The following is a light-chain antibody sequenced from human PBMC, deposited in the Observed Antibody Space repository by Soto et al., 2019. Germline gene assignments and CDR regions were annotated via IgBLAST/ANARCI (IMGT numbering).Light chain of an antibody. Sequence: EIVLTQSPATLSLSPGERATLSCRASQSVGSYLAWYQQKPGQAPRPLIYGASKRAPCISARFSGSGSGTDFTLTISSLEPEDFAVYHCLQRSIGFTFGPGTKVDIK. CDR2: GAS. V-gene: IGKV3-11*01. CDR1: QSVGSY. J-gene: IGKJ3*01. CDR3: LQRSIGFT.